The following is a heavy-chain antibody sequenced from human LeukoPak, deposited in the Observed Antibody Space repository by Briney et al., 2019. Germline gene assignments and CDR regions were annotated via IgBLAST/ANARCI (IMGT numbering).Heavy chain of an antibody. CDR2: ISSSSSTI. J-gene: IGHJ4*02. V-gene: IGHV3-48*01. CDR3: ARENEVAGINY. CDR1: GFTFSSYW. Sequence: GGSLRLSCAASGFTFSSYWMSWVRQAPGKGLEWVSYISSSSSTIYYADSVKGRFTISRDNAKNSLYLQMNSLRAEDTAVYYCARENEVAGINYWGQGTLVTVSS. D-gene: IGHD6-19*01.